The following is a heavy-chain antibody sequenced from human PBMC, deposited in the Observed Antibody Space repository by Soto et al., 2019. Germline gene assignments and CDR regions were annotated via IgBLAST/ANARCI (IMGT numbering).Heavy chain of an antibody. D-gene: IGHD2-15*01. CDR3: ARETGGGNRHFDY. CDR2: IIPIFGTA. CDR1: GGTFSSYA. J-gene: IGHJ4*02. Sequence: EASVKVSCKASGGTFSSYAISWVRQAPGQGLEWMGGIIPIFGTANYAQKFQGRVTITADKSTSTAYMELSSLRSEDTAVYYCARETGGGNRHFDYWGQGTLVTVPS. V-gene: IGHV1-69*06.